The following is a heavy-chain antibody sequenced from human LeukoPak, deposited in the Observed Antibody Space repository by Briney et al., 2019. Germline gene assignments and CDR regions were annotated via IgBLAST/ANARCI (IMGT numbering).Heavy chain of an antibody. D-gene: IGHD2-15*01. CDR3: ARFGVSGARPLGMDV. CDR1: GFTFSSYS. J-gene: IGHJ6*02. CDR2: ISSSSSYI. V-gene: IGHV3-21*01. Sequence: GGSLRLSCAASGFTFSSYSMNWVRQAPGKGLEWVSSISSSSSYIYYADSVKGRFTISRDNAKNTLDLQMDSLRAEDTAVYYCARFGVSGARPLGMDVWGQGTTVTVSS.